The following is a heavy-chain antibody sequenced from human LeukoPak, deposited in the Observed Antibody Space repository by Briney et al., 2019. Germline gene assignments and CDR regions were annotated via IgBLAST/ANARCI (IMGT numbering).Heavy chain of an antibody. V-gene: IGHV1-18*01. Sequence: ASVKVSCQASGYTFTSYGISWVRQAPGQGLEWVGWISAYNGNTNYAQKVQGRVTITTDTSTSTAYMELRSLRSDDTAVYYCARARGIVVVPAVIYWFDPWGQGTLVTVSS. J-gene: IGHJ5*02. D-gene: IGHD2-2*01. CDR3: ARARGIVVVPAVIYWFDP. CDR2: ISAYNGNT. CDR1: GYTFTSYG.